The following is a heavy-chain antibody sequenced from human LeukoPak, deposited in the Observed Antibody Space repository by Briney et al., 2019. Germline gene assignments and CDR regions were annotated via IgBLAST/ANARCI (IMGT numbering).Heavy chain of an antibody. J-gene: IGHJ4*02. D-gene: IGHD5-18*01. CDR2: FYHSGST. V-gene: IGHV4-59*01. Sequence: PSETLSLTCTVSGGSISTYYWTWIRQTPDKGLQFIGSFYHSGSTNYNPSLDSAVTISEDTSKNQISLELKSVTAADTAVYYCARRRIQLWFTYWGQGTLVTVSS. CDR3: ARRRIQLWFTY. CDR1: GGSISTYY.